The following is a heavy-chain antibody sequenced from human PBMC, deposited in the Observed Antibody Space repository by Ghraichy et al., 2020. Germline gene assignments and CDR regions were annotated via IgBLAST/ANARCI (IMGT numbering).Heavy chain of an antibody. Sequence: SVKVSCKASGFTFTSSAVQWVRQARGQRLEWIGWIVVGSGNTNYAQKFQERVTITRDMSTSTAYMELSSLRSEDTAVYYCAADSGGDYGFDYWGQGTLVTVSS. CDR3: AADSGGDYGFDY. D-gene: IGHD4-17*01. J-gene: IGHJ4*02. CDR1: GFTFTSSA. CDR2: IVVGSGNT. V-gene: IGHV1-58*01.